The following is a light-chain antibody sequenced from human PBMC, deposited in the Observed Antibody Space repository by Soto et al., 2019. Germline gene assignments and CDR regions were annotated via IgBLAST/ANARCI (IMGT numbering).Light chain of an antibody. J-gene: IGLJ2*01. V-gene: IGLV3-1*01. CDR1: KLGDKY. CDR2: DDS. Sequence: SYELTQPPSVSVSPGQTASITCSGDKLGDKYSCWYQQKPGQSPVLVVYDDSNRPSGIPERFSGSNSGNTATLTISGTQAMDEADYYCQAWDSSTVVFGGGTKLTVL. CDR3: QAWDSSTVV.